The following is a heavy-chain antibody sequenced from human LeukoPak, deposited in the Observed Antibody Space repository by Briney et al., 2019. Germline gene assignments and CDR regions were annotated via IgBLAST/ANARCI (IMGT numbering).Heavy chain of an antibody. J-gene: IGHJ5*02. CDR3: ARVVPAAIGSWFDP. CDR2: IIPIFGTA. CDR1: GGTFSSYA. Sequence: GASVKVSCKASGGTFSSYAISWVRQAPGQGLEWMGGIIPIFGTANYAQKFQGRVTITADESTSTAYMELSSLRSEDTAVYYCARVVPAAIGSWFDPWGQGTLVTVSS. V-gene: IGHV1-69*13. D-gene: IGHD2-2*01.